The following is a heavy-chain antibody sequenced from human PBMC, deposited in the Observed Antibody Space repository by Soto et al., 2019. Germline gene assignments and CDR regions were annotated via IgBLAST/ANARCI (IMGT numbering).Heavy chain of an antibody. D-gene: IGHD6-19*01. Sequence: QVQLVQSGAEVKKPGSSVKVSCKASGGTFSSYAISWVRQAPGQGLEWMGGIIPIFGTANYAQKFQGRVTITANDATSTAYMELSSLRSEDPAVYYCARGTYSSGWQPRSSAGYWFDPWGPGTLVTVSS. CDR2: IIPIFGTA. V-gene: IGHV1-69*12. CDR1: GGTFSSYA. J-gene: IGHJ5*02. CDR3: ARGTYSSGWQPRSSAGYWFDP.